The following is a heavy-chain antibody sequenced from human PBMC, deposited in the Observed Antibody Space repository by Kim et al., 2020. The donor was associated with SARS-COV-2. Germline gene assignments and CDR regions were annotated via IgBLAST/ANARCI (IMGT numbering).Heavy chain of an antibody. CDR3: ATNDYDSSGPLDY. V-gene: IGHV3-7*01. J-gene: IGHJ4*02. Sequence: YVDSVKGRFTISRDNAKNSLYLQMNSLRAEDTAVYYCATNDYDSSGPLDYWGQGTLVTVSS. D-gene: IGHD3-22*01.